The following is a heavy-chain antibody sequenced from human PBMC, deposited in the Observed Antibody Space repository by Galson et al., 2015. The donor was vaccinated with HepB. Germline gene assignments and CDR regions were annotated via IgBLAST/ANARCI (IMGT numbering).Heavy chain of an antibody. CDR3: ARAEGSGYYYAGY. J-gene: IGHJ4*02. D-gene: IGHD3-22*01. V-gene: IGHV7-4-1*02. Sequence: SVKVSCKASGYTFSTYAMNWVRQAPGQGLEWMGWINTNTGNPTYAQGSTGRFVFSLDTSVSTAYLQISSLKAEDTAVYYCARAEGSGYYYAGYWGQGTLVTVSS. CDR2: INTNTGNP. CDR1: GYTFSTYA.